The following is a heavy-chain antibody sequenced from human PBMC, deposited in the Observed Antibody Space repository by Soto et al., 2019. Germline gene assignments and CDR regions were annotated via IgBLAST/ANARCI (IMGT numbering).Heavy chain of an antibody. V-gene: IGHV3-48*02. D-gene: IGHD5-12*01. CDR1: GFAFSSYS. J-gene: IGHJ4*02. CDR3: ARCYNGYGCFDD. Sequence: EVQLVESGGGLVQPGGSLKLSCAASGFAFSSYSMNWVRQAPGKGLVWVSYISGSSRTTSYADSVKGRFTISRDTAKKSLYLQMNSLTDEDTAVYYCARCYNGYGCFDDWGQGALVTVSP. CDR2: ISGSSRTT.